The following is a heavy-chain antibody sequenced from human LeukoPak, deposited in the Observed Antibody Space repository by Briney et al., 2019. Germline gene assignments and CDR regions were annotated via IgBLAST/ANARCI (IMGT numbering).Heavy chain of an antibody. CDR1: GFSLSTSGVG. V-gene: IGHV2-5*02. CDR2: IYWDDDK. J-gene: IGHJ3*02. D-gene: IGHD2-8*01. Sequence: SGPTLVKPTQTLTLTCTFSGFSLSTSGVGVGWIRQPPGKALEWLALIYWDDDKRYSPSLKSRLTITKDTSKNQVVLTMTNMDPVDTATYYCAQGLMVYAISAFDIWGQGTMVTVSS. CDR3: AQGLMVYAISAFDI.